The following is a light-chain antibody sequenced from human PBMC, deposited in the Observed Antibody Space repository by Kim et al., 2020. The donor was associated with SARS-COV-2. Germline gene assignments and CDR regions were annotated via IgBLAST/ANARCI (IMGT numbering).Light chain of an antibody. CDR1: QSVSSY. CDR2: DAS. J-gene: IGKJ4*01. CDR3: QQRSNWPPT. V-gene: IGKV3-11*01. Sequence: SLSPGERAPLSCRASQSVSSYLAWYQQKPGQAPRLLIYDASNRATGIPARFSGSGSGTDFTLTISSLEPEDFAVYYCQQRSNWPPTFGGGTKVEI.